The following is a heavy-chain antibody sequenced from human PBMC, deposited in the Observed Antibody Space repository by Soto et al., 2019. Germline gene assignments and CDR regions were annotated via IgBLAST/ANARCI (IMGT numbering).Heavy chain of an antibody. V-gene: IGHV1-18*04. CDR1: AGTFSSYT. CDR3: ARDLVGATGNFDY. J-gene: IGHJ4*02. D-gene: IGHD1-26*01. CDR2: ISAYNGNT. Sequence: AVKVSCKTSAGTFSSYTIRWVRQAPGQGLEWMGWISAYNGNTNYAQKLKGRVTMTTDTSTSTAYMELRSLRSDDTAVYYCARDLVGATGNFDYWGQGTLVTVSS.